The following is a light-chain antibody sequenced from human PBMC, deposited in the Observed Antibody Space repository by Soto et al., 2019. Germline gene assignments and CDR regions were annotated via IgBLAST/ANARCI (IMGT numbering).Light chain of an antibody. V-gene: IGKV3-15*01. J-gene: IGKJ2*01. CDR3: QQYSNWPS. CDR1: QSVSHK. CDR2: GAS. Sequence: EIVMTQSPATLSVSPGERAALSCRASQSVSHKLAWYQQKPGQAPRLLIYGASTRATGIPGRFSGSGSGTEFTLTISSLQSEDFAVYYCQQYSNWPSFGQGTKLALK.